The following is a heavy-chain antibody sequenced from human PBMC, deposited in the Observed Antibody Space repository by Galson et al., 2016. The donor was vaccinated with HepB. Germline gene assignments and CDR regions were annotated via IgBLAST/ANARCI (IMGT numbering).Heavy chain of an antibody. CDR2: ISFDGTKD. CDR3: AKDPRFYDTLTAYSAYCLDD. D-gene: IGHD3-9*01. J-gene: IGHJ4*02. Sequence: SLRLSCAASGFTFSHYGMHWVRQAPGKGLEWVAIISFDGTKDYYVDSVKGRITISLDNSKHEVYLQMNTLTTEDTAVYFCAKDPRFYDTLTAYSAYCLDDWGQGTLVSVSS. CDR1: GFTFSHYG. V-gene: IGHV3-30*18.